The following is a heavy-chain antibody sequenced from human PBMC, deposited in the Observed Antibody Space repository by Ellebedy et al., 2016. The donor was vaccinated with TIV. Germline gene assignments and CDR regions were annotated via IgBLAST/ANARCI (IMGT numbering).Heavy chain of an antibody. J-gene: IGHJ3*02. CDR2: IYNVELT. CDR1: GSSITTYY. CDR3: ARGVVRGVAAFDI. D-gene: IGHD3-10*01. Sequence: MPGGSLRLSCSLSGSSITTYYWSWIRQPPGKGLEWIGYIYNVELTNYSPSHNSRTSISIDTSKKQFSLNLTSVTVADTALYFCARGVVRGVAAFDIWGRGTMVIVSS. V-gene: IGHV4-59*01.